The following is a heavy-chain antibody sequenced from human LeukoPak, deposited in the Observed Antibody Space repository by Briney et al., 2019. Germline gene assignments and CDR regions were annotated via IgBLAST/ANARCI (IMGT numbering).Heavy chain of an antibody. J-gene: IGHJ1*01. D-gene: IGHD6-13*01. V-gene: IGHV3-23*01. Sequence: GGSLRLSCADSGFTFSSYAMSWVRQAPGKGLEWVSAISGSGGSTYYADSVKGRFTISRDNSKNTLYLQVNSLRAEDTAVYYCAKETIAAAGTKHFQHWGQGTLVTVSS. CDR3: AKETIAAAGTKHFQH. CDR2: ISGSGGST. CDR1: GFTFSSYA.